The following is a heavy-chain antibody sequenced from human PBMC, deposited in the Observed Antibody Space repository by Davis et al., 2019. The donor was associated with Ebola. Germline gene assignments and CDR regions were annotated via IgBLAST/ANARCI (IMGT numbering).Heavy chain of an antibody. D-gene: IGHD5-18*01. CDR1: GYTITSYF. Sequence: ASVKVSCKASGYTITSYFMHWVRQAPGQGLEWMGRINPNSGGTNYAQKFQGRVTMTRDTSISTAYMELSRLRSDDTAVYYCASRGYSYGSHMDVWGKGTTVTVSS. CDR3: ASRGYSYGSHMDV. V-gene: IGHV1-2*06. CDR2: INPNSGGT. J-gene: IGHJ6*04.